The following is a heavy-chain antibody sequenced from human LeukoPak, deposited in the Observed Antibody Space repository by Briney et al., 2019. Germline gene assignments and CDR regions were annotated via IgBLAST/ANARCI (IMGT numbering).Heavy chain of an antibody. J-gene: IGHJ4*02. CDR2: ISSNGGST. Sequence: GGSLRLSCAASGFTFSSYAMHWVRQAPGKGREYVSAISSNGGSTYYANSVKGRFTISRDNSKNTLYLQMGSLRAEDMAVYYCARGPYWGATTFDYWGQGILVTVSS. CDR1: GFTFSSYA. D-gene: IGHD3-16*01. V-gene: IGHV3-64*01. CDR3: ARGPYWGATTFDY.